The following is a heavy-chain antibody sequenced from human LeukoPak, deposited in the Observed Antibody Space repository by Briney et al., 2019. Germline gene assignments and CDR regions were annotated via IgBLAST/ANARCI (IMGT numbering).Heavy chain of an antibody. J-gene: IGHJ5*02. Sequence: ASGKVSCEAAGYTFTGYDMHWVRQAPGQGLEWRGIINPSGGSTSYAQKFQGRVTMTRDMSTSTDYMELSSLSSEDTAVYYCARDNSVEDTAWWFDPWGQGTLVTVSS. CDR3: ARDNSVEDTAWWFDP. CDR1: GYTFTGYD. D-gene: IGHD4-23*01. V-gene: IGHV1-46*01. CDR2: INPSGGST.